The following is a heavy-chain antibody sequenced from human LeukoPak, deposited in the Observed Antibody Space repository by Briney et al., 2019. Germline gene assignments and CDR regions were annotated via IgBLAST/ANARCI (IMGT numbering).Heavy chain of an antibody. CDR3: ARGGSGWYDYYYCYMDV. CDR1: GYTFTSYY. CDR2: INPSGGST. Sequence: ASVKVSCKASGYTFTSYYMHWVRQAPGQGLEWMGIINPSGGSTSYAQKFQGRVTMTRDTSTSTVYMELSSLRSEDTAVYYCARGGSGWYDYYYCYMDVWGKGTTVTVSS. V-gene: IGHV1-46*01. J-gene: IGHJ6*03. D-gene: IGHD6-19*01.